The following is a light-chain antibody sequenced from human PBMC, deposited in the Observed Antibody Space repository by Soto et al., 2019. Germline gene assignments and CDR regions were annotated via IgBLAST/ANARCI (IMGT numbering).Light chain of an antibody. CDR1: QSVSSSY. Sequence: EIVLTQSPGTLSLSPGERATLSCRAIQSVSSSYLAWYQQKPGQAPRLLIYGASSRATGIPDRFSGSGSGTDFTLTISRLEPEDFALYYCQQYNNWPPWTFGQGTKVDIK. CDR2: GAS. V-gene: IGKV3-20*01. J-gene: IGKJ1*01. CDR3: QQYNNWPPWT.